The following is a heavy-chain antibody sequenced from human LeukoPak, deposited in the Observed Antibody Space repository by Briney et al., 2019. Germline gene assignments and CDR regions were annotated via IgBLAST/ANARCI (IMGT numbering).Heavy chain of an antibody. J-gene: IGHJ5*02. V-gene: IGHV4-59*12. Sequence: PSETLSLTCTVSGGSISSYYWSWIRQPPGKGLEWIGYIYYSGSTNYNPSLESRVTISVDTSKNQFSLKLSSVTAADTAVYYCARDVLFDPWGQGTLVTVSS. CDR1: GGSISSYY. CDR2: IYYSGST. CDR3: ARDVLFDP.